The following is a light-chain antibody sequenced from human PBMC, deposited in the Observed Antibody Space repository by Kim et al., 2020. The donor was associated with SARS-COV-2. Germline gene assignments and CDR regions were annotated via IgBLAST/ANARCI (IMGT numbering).Light chain of an antibody. CDR3: QKYGSSPRT. Sequence: EIVLTQSPGPLSLSPGQRATLSCGASQSVSSSYLAWYQQKPGQAPTPLFYGASSRATGIPDRFSGSASGTDITLTISRLGPEDFAVYYSQKYGSSPRTLGKGTRVELK. CDR2: GAS. J-gene: IGKJ2*01. V-gene: IGKV3-20*01. CDR1: QSVSSSY.